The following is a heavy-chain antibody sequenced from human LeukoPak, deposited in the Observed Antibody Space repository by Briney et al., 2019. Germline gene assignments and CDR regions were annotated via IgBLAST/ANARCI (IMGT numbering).Heavy chain of an antibody. CDR1: GFTFSSYG. J-gene: IGHJ4*02. CDR3: ARDGVDIVATTILPPDY. V-gene: IGHV3-30*03. Sequence: GGSLRLSCAASGFTFSSYGMHWVRQAPGKGLEWVAVISYDGSNKYYADSVKGRFTISRDNSKNTLYLQMNSLRAEDTAVYYCARDGVDIVATTILPPDYWGQGTLVTVSS. D-gene: IGHD5-12*01. CDR2: ISYDGSNK.